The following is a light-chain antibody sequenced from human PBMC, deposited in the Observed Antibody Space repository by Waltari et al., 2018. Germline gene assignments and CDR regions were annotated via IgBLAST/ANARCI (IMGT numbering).Light chain of an antibody. CDR3: QSYDTGLSGPVV. CDR1: ISNIGATYA. V-gene: IGLV1-40*01. Sequence: QSVLTQPPSVSGAPGQRVTITCTGSISNIGATYAVHWYQQFPGTAPKLLIYGNNNRPSGVPDRFSGSRSGTSASLAITGLQAEDEADYYCQSYDTGLSGPVVFGGGTKLTVL. CDR2: GNN. J-gene: IGLJ2*01.